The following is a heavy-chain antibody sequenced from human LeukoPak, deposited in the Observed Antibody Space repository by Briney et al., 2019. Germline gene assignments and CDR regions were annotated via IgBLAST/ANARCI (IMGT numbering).Heavy chain of an antibody. CDR3: ARDNLGIDSGVSRLDP. V-gene: IGHV4-59*01. CDR1: GGSISSYY. J-gene: IGHJ5*02. D-gene: IGHD1-26*01. Sequence: KSSETLSLTCTVSGGSISSYYWSWIRQPPGKGLEWIGYIYYSGSTNYNPSLKSRVTISVDTSKNQFSLKLSSETAADTAVYYCARDNLGIDSGVSRLDPWGQGTLVTVSS. CDR2: IYYSGST.